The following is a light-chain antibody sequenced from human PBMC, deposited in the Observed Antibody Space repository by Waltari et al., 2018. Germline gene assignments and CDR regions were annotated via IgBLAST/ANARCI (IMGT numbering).Light chain of an antibody. V-gene: IGLV2-11*01. CDR1: SSDVGGSAY. CDR2: DVR. Sequence: QSALTQPRSVSGSPGQSVTISCTGSSSDVGGSAYVSWYQQHPGKAPELMIFDVRKRPSGVPDRLSGSKSGNTASLTISGLQADDEADYYCCAYTGNFWVFGGGTELIVL. CDR3: CAYTGNFWV. J-gene: IGLJ3*02.